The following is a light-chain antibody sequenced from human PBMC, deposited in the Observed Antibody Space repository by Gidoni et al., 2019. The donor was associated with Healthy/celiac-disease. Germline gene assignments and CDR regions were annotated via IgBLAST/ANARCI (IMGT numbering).Light chain of an antibody. J-gene: IGLJ2*01. CDR3: QSYDSSLSGPVV. Sequence: QSVLTQPPSVAGAPGQRVTISCTVSSSNIGAGYDVHWYPPLPGTAPKLLIYGNSNRPSGVPDRFSCSKSGTSASLAITGFQAEDEADYYCQSYDSSLSGPVVFGGGTKLTVL. CDR2: GNS. CDR1: SSNIGAGYD. V-gene: IGLV1-40*01.